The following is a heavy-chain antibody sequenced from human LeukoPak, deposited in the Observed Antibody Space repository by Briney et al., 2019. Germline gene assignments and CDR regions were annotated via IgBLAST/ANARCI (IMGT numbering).Heavy chain of an antibody. D-gene: IGHD6-13*01. CDR3: ARGLIAKGGYSSSWAPLDY. J-gene: IGHJ4*02. CDR2: IYYSGST. CDR1: GGSISSYY. V-gene: IGHV4-59*01. Sequence: SETLSLTCTVSGGSISSYYWSWIRQPPGKGLEWIGYIYYSGSTNYNPSLKSRVTISVDTSKNQFSLKLSSVTAADTAVYYCARGLIAKGGYSSSWAPLDYWGQGTLVTVSS.